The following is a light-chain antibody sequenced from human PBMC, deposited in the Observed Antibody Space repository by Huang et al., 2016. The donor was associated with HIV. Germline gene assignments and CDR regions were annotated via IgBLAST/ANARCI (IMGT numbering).Light chain of an antibody. Sequence: EIVLTQSPASLSLSPGERARLSCGASQSVSSRYLAVFQQKPGLPPRILIYDASVRAPGILDRFMGGGSGTDFTLTISRLEPEDFAVYYCQQYGSSSYTFGQGTKLEIK. J-gene: IGKJ2*01. CDR3: QQYGSSSYT. CDR2: DAS. V-gene: IGKV3D-20*01. CDR1: QSVSSRY.